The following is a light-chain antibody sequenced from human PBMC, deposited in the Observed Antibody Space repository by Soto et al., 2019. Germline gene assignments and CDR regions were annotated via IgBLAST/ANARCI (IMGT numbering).Light chain of an antibody. CDR1: QGIGDT. V-gene: IGKV3D-11*01. Sequence: ELVMTQSPATLSVSPGEGATLSRRASQGIGDTLAWYQKKPGQTPRLLIFEASKRATGIPDRISGSVSGTDFTLTISSLETEDFAVYECRQRGHWTRTFGQGTKVDIK. CDR3: RQRGHWTRT. CDR2: EAS. J-gene: IGKJ1*01.